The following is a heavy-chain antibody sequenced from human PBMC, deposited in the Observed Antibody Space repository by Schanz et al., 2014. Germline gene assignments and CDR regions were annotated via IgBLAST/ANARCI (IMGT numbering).Heavy chain of an antibody. CDR2: INPSGGST. CDR1: GYTFTSYY. J-gene: IGHJ6*03. V-gene: IGHV1-46*01. Sequence: QVQLVQSGAEVKKPGASVKVSCKASGYTFTSYYMHWVRQAPGQGLEWMGIINPSGGSTSYAQKFQGRVIMTEDTSTDTAYVELSRLTSEDTAVFFCASGEARVTSSGVVIVPMNVWGKGTTVIVSS. CDR3: ASGEARVTSSGVVIVPMNV. D-gene: IGHD3-3*01.